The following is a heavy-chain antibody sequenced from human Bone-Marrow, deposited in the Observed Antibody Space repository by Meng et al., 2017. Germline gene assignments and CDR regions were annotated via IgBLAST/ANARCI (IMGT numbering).Heavy chain of an antibody. Sequence: QVQLQQWGEGLLKPSETPSLTCAVYGGSFSGNSWSWIRQPPGKGLEWIGEINQSGSAKYNPSLKSRVTMSADSSKKQFSLKMSSMTAADTAVYYCARRGGSGHYSPWGQGTLVTVSS. CDR2: INQSGSA. D-gene: IGHD3-10*01. CDR1: GGSFSGNS. V-gene: IGHV4-34*01. J-gene: IGHJ5*02. CDR3: ARRGGSGHYSP.